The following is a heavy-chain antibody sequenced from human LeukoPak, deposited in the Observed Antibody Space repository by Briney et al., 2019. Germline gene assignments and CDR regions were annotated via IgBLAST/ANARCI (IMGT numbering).Heavy chain of an antibody. CDR2: ITSKAYGGAA. CDR1: GGTFGDYA. V-gene: IGHV3-49*04. J-gene: IGHJ3*02. D-gene: IGHD6-13*01. CDR3: TRDREAAAGINALDI. Sequence: GGSLRLSCTPSGGTFGDYAISWVRQAPGKGLEWLAFITSKAYGGAAGYAASVKGRFTISRDDSKSLAYLQMNSLKTEDTAVYYCTRDREAAAGINALDIWGQGTMVTVSS.